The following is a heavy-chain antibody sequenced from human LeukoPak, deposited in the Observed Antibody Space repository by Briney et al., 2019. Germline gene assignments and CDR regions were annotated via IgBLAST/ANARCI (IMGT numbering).Heavy chain of an antibody. CDR2: TKRDGSAI. CDR1: GFIFW. Sequence: GGSLRLSCAASGFIFWMTWVRQAPGKGLEWVANTKRDGSAINYVDSVKGRFTISRDNAKNSLYLQMSSLRAEDTAVYYCARDFSPHCGVDCYLDAFDMWGQGTMVTVSS. D-gene: IGHD2-21*01. CDR3: ARDFSPHCGVDCYLDAFDM. J-gene: IGHJ3*02. V-gene: IGHV3-7*01.